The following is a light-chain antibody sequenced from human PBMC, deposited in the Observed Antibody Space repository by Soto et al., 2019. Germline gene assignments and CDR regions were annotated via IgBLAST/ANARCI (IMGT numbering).Light chain of an antibody. V-gene: IGLV2-14*01. CDR1: SSDVGGYNY. CDR2: EVS. J-gene: IGLJ1*01. CDR3: SSSTSRHTLDYV. Sequence: QSALTQPASVSGSPGQSITISCTGTSSDVGGYNYVSWYQQHPGKAPKLMIYEVSNRPSGVSNRFSGSKSGNTASLTISGLEAEDEADYYCSSSTSRHTLDYVFGTGTKLTVL.